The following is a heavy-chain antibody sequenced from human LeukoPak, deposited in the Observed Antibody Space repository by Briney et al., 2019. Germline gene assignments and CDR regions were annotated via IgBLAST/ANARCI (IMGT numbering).Heavy chain of an antibody. CDR2: IYHSGST. Sequence: SETLSLTCAVSGYSISSGYYWGWIRQPPGKGLEWIGSIYHSGSTNYNPSLKSRVTISVDTSKNQFSLKLSSVTAADTAVYYCAREDAAMVTRWGQGTLVTVSS. J-gene: IGHJ4*02. CDR3: AREDAAMVTR. V-gene: IGHV4-38-2*02. D-gene: IGHD5-18*01. CDR1: GYSISSGYY.